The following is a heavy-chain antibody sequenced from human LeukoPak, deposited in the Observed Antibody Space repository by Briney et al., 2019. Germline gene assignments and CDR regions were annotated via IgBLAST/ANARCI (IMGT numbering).Heavy chain of an antibody. CDR2: ISYDGSNK. V-gene: IGHV3-30*18. J-gene: IGHJ4*02. CDR3: AKGGDCDSSGYYLDY. D-gene: IGHD3-22*01. Sequence: GGSLRLSCAASGFTFSSYGMHWVRQAPRKGLEWVAVISYDGSNKYYADSVKGRFTISRDNSKNTLYLQMNSLRAEDTAVYYCAKGGDCDSSGYYLDYWGQGTLVTVSS. CDR1: GFTFSSYG.